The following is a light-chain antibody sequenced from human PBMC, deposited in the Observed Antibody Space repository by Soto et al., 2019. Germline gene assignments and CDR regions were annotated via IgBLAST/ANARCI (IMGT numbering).Light chain of an antibody. V-gene: IGKV3-15*01. CDR3: QQYSNWPT. Sequence: EIMMTQSPPTLSVSPGERATLSCGASQSVNSSLAWYQQRPGQAPRLLISGASTRATGIAARFSGSGSGREFTLTISSLQSEDSALYYCQQYSNWPTFGQGTRLEIK. CDR2: GAS. CDR1: QSVNSS. J-gene: IGKJ5*01.